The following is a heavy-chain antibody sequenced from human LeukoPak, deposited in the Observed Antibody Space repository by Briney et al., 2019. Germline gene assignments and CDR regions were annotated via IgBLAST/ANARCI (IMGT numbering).Heavy chain of an antibody. V-gene: IGHV3-30*18. CDR1: GFAFSNYG. D-gene: IGHD4-17*01. J-gene: IGHJ4*02. Sequence: GGSLRLSCAASGFAFSNYGMHWGRQAPGQGLEWVAVISYDGSNKYYADSVKGRFTISRDNSKNTLYLQMNSLRAEDTAVYYCAKEIWPTVTTPGWTYFDYWGQGALVTVSS. CDR3: AKEIWPTVTTPGWTYFDY. CDR2: ISYDGSNK.